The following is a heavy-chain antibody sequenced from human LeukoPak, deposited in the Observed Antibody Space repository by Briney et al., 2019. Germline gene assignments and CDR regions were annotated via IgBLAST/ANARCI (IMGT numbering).Heavy chain of an antibody. CDR1: EFRFSRYG. D-gene: IGHD4-23*01. J-gene: IGHJ3*02. CDR2: LSHDGRVE. Sequence: PGGSLRLSCEASEFRFSRYGMHWVRQVPGKGLEWLAILSHDGRVEFYADSVKGRFTISRDNSKNSLSLQMNSLRAEDTAVYYCHGGKGGGAFDIWGQGTMVTVSS. V-gene: IGHV3-30*03. CDR3: HGGKGGGAFDI.